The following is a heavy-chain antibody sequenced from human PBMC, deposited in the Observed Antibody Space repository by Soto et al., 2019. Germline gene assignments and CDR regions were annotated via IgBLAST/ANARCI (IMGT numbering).Heavy chain of an antibody. V-gene: IGHV3-23*01. CDR3: ARHKGLCFGEGFDP. CDR1: VFPFNSHA. J-gene: IGHJ5*02. Sequence: PGGSLRLSCGASVFPFNSHAMEWVRQAPGKGLDWVSGISGGGDRTQYADGVKGRFTISRDNSKNTVDLQMTSLTAADTAVYYCARHKGLCFGEGFDPWGNGTLVTVSS. D-gene: IGHD3-10*01. CDR2: ISGGGDRT.